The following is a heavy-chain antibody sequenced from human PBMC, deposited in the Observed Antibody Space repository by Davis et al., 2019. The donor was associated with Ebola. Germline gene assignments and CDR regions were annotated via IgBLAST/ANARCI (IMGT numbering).Heavy chain of an antibody. CDR3: AKVRYDFWTGYYTRADAFDI. J-gene: IGHJ3*02. Sequence: GESLKIPCAASGFTFSSYAMSWVRQAPGKGLEWVSAISGSGGSTDYADSVKGRFTISRDNSKNTLYLQMNSLRAEDTAVYYCAKVRYDFWTGYYTRADAFDIWGQGTMVTVSS. CDR2: ISGSGGST. D-gene: IGHD3-3*01. CDR1: GFTFSSYA. V-gene: IGHV3-23*01.